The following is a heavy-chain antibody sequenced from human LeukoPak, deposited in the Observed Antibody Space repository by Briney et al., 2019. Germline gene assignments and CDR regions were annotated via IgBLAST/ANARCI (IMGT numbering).Heavy chain of an antibody. CDR1: GYTFTSYG. CDR3: ARALIHENWFDP. J-gene: IGHJ5*02. Sequence: GASVKVSCKVSGYTFTSYGISCVRQAPGQGLEWMGWISAYNGNTNYAQKLQGRVTMTTDTSTSTAYMELRSLRSDDTAVYYCARALIHENWFDPWGQGTLVTVSS. V-gene: IGHV1-18*01. D-gene: IGHD3-16*01. CDR2: ISAYNGNT.